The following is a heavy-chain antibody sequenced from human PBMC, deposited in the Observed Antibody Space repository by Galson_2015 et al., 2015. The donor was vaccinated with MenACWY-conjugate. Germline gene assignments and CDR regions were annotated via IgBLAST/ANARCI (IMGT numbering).Heavy chain of an antibody. V-gene: IGHV3-64D*06. J-gene: IGHJ6*02. CDR2: ISSNGGST. CDR1: GFTFSSYA. CDR3: VRGSSGWRGMDI. D-gene: IGHD6-19*01. Sequence: SLRLSCAASGFTFSSYAMHWVRQAPGKGLEYVSAISSNGGSTYYADSVKGRFTISRDNSKNTLYLQMSSLRAEDTAVYFCVRGSSGWRGMDICGQGTTVTVSS.